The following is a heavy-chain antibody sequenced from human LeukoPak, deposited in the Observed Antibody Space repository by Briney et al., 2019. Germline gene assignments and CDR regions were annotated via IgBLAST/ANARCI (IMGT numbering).Heavy chain of an antibody. CDR2: INQDGREK. CDR1: GFTFSSNW. V-gene: IGHV3-7*01. Sequence: PGGSLRLSCAASGFTFSSNWMSWVRQAPGKGLEWVAHINQDGREKYYVDSVKGRFTIFRDNAKNSLYLQMNSLRAEDTAVYYCARDSYRALDYWGQGTLVTVSS. D-gene: IGHD1-14*01. J-gene: IGHJ4*02. CDR3: ARDSYRALDY.